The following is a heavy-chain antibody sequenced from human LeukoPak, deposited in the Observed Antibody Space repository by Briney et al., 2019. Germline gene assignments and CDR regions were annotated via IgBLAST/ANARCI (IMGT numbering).Heavy chain of an antibody. CDR1: GDSISSNSYY. CDR3: ARERMVHRGNYFDY. J-gene: IGHJ4*02. V-gene: IGHV4-39*07. Sequence: SETLSLTCTVSGDSISSNSYYWGWIRQPPGKGLEWIGSIYYSGSTYYNPSLKSRVTISVDTSKNQFSLKLSSATAADTAVYYCARERMVHRGNYFDYWGQGTLVTVSS. D-gene: IGHD2-8*01. CDR2: IYYSGST.